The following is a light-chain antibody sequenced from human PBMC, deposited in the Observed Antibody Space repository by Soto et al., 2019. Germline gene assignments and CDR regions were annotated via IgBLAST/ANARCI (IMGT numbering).Light chain of an antibody. V-gene: IGLV2-14*01. CDR2: EVS. CDR1: NNDVGTYNY. J-gene: IGLJ2*01. Sequence: QSALTQPASVSGSPGQSITISCTGTNNDVGTYNYVSWYQQHPGNAPKLMIYEVSNRPSGVSNRFSGSKSGNTASLTISGLQADDEAVYYCSSYTNRSPVAFGGGTKLTVL. CDR3: SSYTNRSPVA.